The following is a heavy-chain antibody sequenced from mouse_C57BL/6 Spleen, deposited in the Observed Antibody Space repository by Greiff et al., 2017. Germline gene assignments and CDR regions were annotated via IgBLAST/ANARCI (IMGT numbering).Heavy chain of an antibody. CDR3: ARNYYGSSTYYLDY. CDR1: GYTFTRYW. CDR2: IYPGSGST. V-gene: IGHV1-55*01. D-gene: IGHD1-1*01. Sequence: QVQLKQPGAELVKPGASVTMSCKASGYTFTRYWIPWVKQRPGHGLEWIGAIYPGSGSTHYNEKFKSKATLTVDTSSSTAYMQLSSLTSEASAVYYSARNYYGSSTYYLDYWGQGTTLTVSS. J-gene: IGHJ2*01.